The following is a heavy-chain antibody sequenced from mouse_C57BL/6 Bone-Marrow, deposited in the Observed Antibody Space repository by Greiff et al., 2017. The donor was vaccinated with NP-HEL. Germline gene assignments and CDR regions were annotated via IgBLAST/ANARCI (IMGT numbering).Heavy chain of an antibody. D-gene: IGHD3-3*01. Sequence: EVNVVESGEGLVKPGGSLKLSCAASGFTFSSYAMSWVRQTPEKRLEWVAYISSGGDYIYYADTVKGRFTISRDNARNTLYLQMSSLKSEDTAMYYCTRGFRGFAYWGQGTLVTVSA. CDR1: GFTFSSYA. CDR3: TRGFRGFAY. J-gene: IGHJ3*01. V-gene: IGHV5-9-1*02. CDR2: ISSGGDYI.